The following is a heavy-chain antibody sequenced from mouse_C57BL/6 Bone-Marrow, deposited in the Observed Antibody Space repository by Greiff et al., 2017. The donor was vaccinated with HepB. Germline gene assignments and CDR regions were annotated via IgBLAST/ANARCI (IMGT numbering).Heavy chain of an antibody. CDR3: ARPDGFLYYFDY. D-gene: IGHD2-3*01. J-gene: IGHJ2*01. CDR1: GYTFTSYG. V-gene: IGHV1-81*01. Sequence: QVQLQQSGAELARPGASVKLSCKASGYTFTSYGMSWVKQRTGQGLEWIGEIYPRSGNTYYNEKFKGKATLTADKSSSTAYMELRRLTSEDSAVYFCARPDGFLYYFDYWGQGTTLTVSS. CDR2: IYPRSGNT.